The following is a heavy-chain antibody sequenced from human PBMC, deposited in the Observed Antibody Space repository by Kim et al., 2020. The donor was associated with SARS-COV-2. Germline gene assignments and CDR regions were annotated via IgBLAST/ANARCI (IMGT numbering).Heavy chain of an antibody. D-gene: IGHD1-20*01. J-gene: IGHJ5*02. V-gene: IGHV3-48*02. CDR3: ARGQITPHTNWFDP. CDR1: GFTFSSYS. CDR2: ISSSSSTI. Sequence: GGSLRLSCAASGFTFSSYSMNWVRQAPGKGLEWVSYISSSSSTIYYADSVKGRFTISRDNAKNSLYLQMNSLRDEDTAVYYCARGQITPHTNWFDPWGQGTLVTVSS.